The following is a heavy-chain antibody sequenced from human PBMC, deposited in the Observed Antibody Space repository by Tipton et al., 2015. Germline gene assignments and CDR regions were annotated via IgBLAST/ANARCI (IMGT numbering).Heavy chain of an antibody. CDR1: GDSLSGYY. CDR2: ISHSGNT. J-gene: IGHJ4*02. D-gene: IGHD3-9*01. CDR3: ACQDYDSLTRDYQTVDY. Sequence: TLSLTCTVSGDSLSGYYWSWIRQPPGKGLEWIGSISHSGNTYYNPSLKSRVTMSRDTSKNQFSLKLTSVTAADTAVYYCACQDYDSLTRDYQTVDYWGQGTLVTVSS. V-gene: IGHV4-38-2*02.